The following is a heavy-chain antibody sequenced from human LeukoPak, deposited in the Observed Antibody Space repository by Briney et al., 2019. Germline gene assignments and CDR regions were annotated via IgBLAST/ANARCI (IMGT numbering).Heavy chain of an antibody. J-gene: IGHJ5*02. Sequence: PGGSLRLPCAASGFTFRSYGLHWVRQAPGKGLEWVAVISYNGINKYYADSVKGRFTISRDNSKNTLYLQMNSLTAEDTALYYCAKGGCSSTTCYLANPWGQGTLVTVSS. CDR2: ISYNGINK. V-gene: IGHV3-30*18. CDR1: GFTFRSYG. D-gene: IGHD2-2*01. CDR3: AKGGCSSTTCYLANP.